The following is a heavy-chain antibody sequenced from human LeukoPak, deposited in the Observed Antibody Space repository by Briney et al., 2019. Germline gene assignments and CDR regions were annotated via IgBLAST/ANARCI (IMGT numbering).Heavy chain of an antibody. CDR2: IYTSGST. J-gene: IGHJ6*02. CDR3: ARDGYCSGGSCHGRDGMDV. Sequence: SETLSLTCTVSGGSISSYYWCWIRQPAGKGLEWIGRIYTSGSTNYNPSLKSRVTMSVDTSKNQFSLKLSSVTAADTAVYYCARDGYCSGGSCHGRDGMDVWGQGTTVTVSS. D-gene: IGHD2-15*01. CDR1: GGSISSYY. V-gene: IGHV4-4*07.